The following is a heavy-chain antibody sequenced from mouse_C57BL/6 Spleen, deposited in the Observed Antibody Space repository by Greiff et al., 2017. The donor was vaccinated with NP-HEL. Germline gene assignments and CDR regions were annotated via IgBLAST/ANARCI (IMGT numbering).Heavy chain of an antibody. Sequence: QVQLQQPGAELVMPGASVKLSCKASGYTFTSYWMHWVKQRPGQGLEWIGEIAPSDSYTNYNQKFKGKSTLTVDKSSSTAYMQLSSLTSEDSAVYYCASRGYGSSYGYFDVWGTGTTVTVSS. CDR3: ASRGYGSSYGYFDV. CDR2: IAPSDSYT. J-gene: IGHJ1*03. CDR1: GYTFTSYW. V-gene: IGHV1-69*01. D-gene: IGHD1-1*01.